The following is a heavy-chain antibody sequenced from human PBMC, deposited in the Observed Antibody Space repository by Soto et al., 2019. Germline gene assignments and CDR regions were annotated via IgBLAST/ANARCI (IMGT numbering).Heavy chain of an antibody. D-gene: IGHD2-2*01. CDR3: ARSQGSSTSLEIYYYYYYGMGG. V-gene: IGHV1-69*01. CDR2: IIPIPGKA. J-gene: IGHJ6*02. CDR1: GGTFGSYA. Sequence: QVQLVQSGAEVKKPGSSVKVSCKASGGTFGSYAISWVRQAPGQGLEWMGGIIPIPGKANYAQKFQGRVTIAADESTSKAYLELSSLRSEDTAVYFCARSQGSSTSLEIYYYYYYGMGGRGQGTTVTVSS.